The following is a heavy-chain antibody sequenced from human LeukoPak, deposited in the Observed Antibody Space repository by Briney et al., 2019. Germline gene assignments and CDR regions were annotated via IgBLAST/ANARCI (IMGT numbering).Heavy chain of an antibody. CDR1: GGSISSYY. CDR3: ARVPLNYYGSGNNYYYYMDV. J-gene: IGHJ6*03. V-gene: IGHV4-4*07. D-gene: IGHD3-10*01. Sequence: PSETLSLTCTVSGGSISSYYWSWLRQPAGKGLEWIGRIYTNGSTNYNPSLKSRVTMSVDTSKNQFSLKLSSVTAADTAVYYCARVPLNYYGSGNNYYYYMDVWGKGTTVTVSS. CDR2: IYTNGST.